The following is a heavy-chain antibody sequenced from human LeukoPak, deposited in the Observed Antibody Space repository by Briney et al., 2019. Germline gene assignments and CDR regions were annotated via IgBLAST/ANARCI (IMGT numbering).Heavy chain of an antibody. V-gene: IGHV1-69*13. CDR2: IIPIFGTA. D-gene: IGHD6-19*01. CDR1: GGTFSSYA. J-gene: IGHJ4*02. CDR3: AKGDSSGWPYYFDY. Sequence: ASVKVSCKASGGTFSSYAISWVRQAPGQGLEWMGGIIPIFGTANYAQKFQGRVTITADESTSTAYMELNSLRAEDTAVYYCAKGDSSGWPYYFDYWGQGTLVTVSS.